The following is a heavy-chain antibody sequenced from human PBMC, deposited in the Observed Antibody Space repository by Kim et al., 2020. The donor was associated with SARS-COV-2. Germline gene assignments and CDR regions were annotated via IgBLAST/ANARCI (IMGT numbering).Heavy chain of an antibody. CDR3: TNDVVVDATRVLLDY. CDR1: GFTFSSYS. V-gene: IGHV3-23*01. D-gene: IGHD2-15*01. J-gene: IGHJ4*01. CDR2: INGSGGTL. Sequence: GGSLRLSCAASGFTFSSYSMSWVRQAPGQGLEWVSAINGSGGTLYSAASVESWITISNNSYKTTLLLQNNRRIAEDAVVYYSTNDVVVDATRVLLDYW.